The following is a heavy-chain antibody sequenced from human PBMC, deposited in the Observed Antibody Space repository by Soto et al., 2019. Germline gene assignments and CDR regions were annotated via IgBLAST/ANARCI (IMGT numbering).Heavy chain of an antibody. V-gene: IGHV3-48*02. CDR3: ARDLGWESSCYRFDY. J-gene: IGHJ4*02. CDR2: ISSSSSTI. Sequence: EVQLVESGGGLVQPGGSLRLSCAASGFTFSSYSMNWVRQAPGKGLEWVSYISSSSSTIYYADSVKGRFSISRDNAKNALYRQMDTLRDEDTAVYYCARDLGWESSCYRFDYWGQGTLVIVSS. CDR1: GFTFSSYS. D-gene: IGHD3-22*01.